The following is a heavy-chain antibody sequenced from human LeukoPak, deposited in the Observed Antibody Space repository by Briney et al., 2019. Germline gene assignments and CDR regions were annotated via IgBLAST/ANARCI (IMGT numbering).Heavy chain of an antibody. Sequence: GASVRVSFKASGYTFTIYYMHWVRQAPGQGVEWMGIINPSGGSTSYAQKFQGRVTMTRDTSTSTVYMELSSLRSEDTAVYYCARAADSSSCQDWGQGTLVTVSS. CDR1: GYTFTIYY. D-gene: IGHD6-13*01. CDR2: INPSGGST. J-gene: IGHJ4*02. V-gene: IGHV1-46*01. CDR3: ARAADSSSCQD.